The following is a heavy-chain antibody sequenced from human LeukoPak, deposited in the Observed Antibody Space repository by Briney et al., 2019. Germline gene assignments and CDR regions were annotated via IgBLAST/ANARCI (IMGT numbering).Heavy chain of an antibody. Sequence: SVKVSCKASGYTFTRHGVSWVRQAPGQGLEWMGWISAYNGDTKYARNFQGRVTITTDTSTTTAYMELRSLRSDDTAVYYCARDPSNTSGNFPYFDYWGQGTLVTVSS. D-gene: IGHD3-22*01. CDR1: GYTFTRHG. J-gene: IGHJ4*02. V-gene: IGHV1-18*01. CDR2: ISAYNGDT. CDR3: ARDPSNTSGNFPYFDY.